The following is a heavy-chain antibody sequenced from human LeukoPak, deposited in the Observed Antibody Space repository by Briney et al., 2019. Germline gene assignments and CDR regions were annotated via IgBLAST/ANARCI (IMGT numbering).Heavy chain of an antibody. CDR1: GYTFTGYY. CDR2: SNPNSGGT. Sequence: ASVKVSCKASGYTFTGYYMHWVRQAPGQGLEWMGWSNPNSGGTNYAQKFQGRVTMTRDRSISTAYMELSRLRSDDTAVYYCARERSSGSYFSYWGQGTLVTVSS. V-gene: IGHV1-2*02. CDR3: ARERSSGSYFSY. D-gene: IGHD1-26*01. J-gene: IGHJ4*02.